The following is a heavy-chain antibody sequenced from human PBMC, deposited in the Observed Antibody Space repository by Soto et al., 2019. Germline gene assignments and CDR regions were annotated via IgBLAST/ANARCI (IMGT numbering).Heavy chain of an antibody. J-gene: IGHJ4*02. CDR3: AKDIGPYIAAAGTGGY. CDR2: ISGSGGST. Sequence: GGSLRLSCAASGFTFSSYAMSWVRQAPGKGLEWVSAISGSGGSTYYADSVKGRFTISRDNSKNTLYLQMNSLRAEDTAVYYCAKDIGPYIAAAGTGGYWGQGTLVTVSS. D-gene: IGHD6-13*01. V-gene: IGHV3-23*01. CDR1: GFTFSSYA.